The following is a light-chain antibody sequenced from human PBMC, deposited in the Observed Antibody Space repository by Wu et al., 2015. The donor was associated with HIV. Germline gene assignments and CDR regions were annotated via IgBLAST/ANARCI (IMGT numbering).Light chain of an antibody. J-gene: IGKJ4*01. Sequence: EIVLTQSPGTLSLSPGERATLSCRASHSVSSSSLAWYQQKPGQAPRLIIYGASSRTTGSPDRFSGSGSGTGFTLTISRVEPEDFAVYYCQQYGSSPLTFGGGTKVEIK. CDR2: GAS. CDR1: HSVSSSS. V-gene: IGKV3-20*01. CDR3: QQYGSSPLT.